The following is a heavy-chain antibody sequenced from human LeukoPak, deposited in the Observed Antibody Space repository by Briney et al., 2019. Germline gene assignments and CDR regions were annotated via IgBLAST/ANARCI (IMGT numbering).Heavy chain of an antibody. J-gene: IGHJ6*03. CDR3: ARENRGYDLGYYYYMDV. CDR2: ISTHNGNT. D-gene: IGHD5-12*01. CDR1: GHTLTDYG. V-gene: IGHV1-18*01. Sequence: ASVKVSCKASGHTLTDYGISWVRQAPGQGLEWMGWISTHNGNTNYAQKFHGRVTMTTDTSTSTAYMELRSLRSDDTAVYYCARENRGYDLGYYYYMDVWGKGTTVTVSS.